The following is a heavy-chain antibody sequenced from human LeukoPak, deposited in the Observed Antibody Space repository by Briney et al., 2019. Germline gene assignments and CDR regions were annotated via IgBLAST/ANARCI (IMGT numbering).Heavy chain of an antibody. J-gene: IGHJ4*02. D-gene: IGHD1-1*01. V-gene: IGHV3-30*01. Sequence: GGSLRLSCAASGFTFSSYAMHWVRQAPGKGLEWVAVISYDGSNNYYAVSVKGRFTISRDNTNNTLYLQMNSLRAEDTAVYYCARESVPNFDYWGQGTLVTVSS. CDR2: ISYDGSNN. CDR1: GFTFSSYA. CDR3: ARESVPNFDY.